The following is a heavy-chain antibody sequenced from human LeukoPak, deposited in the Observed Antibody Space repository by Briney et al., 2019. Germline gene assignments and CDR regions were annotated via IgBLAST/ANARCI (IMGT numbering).Heavy chain of an antibody. CDR2: IIPIFGTA. V-gene: IGHV1-69*06. Sequence: EASVKVSCKASGGTFSSYAISWVRQAPGQGLEWMGGIIPIFGTANYAQKFQGRVTITADKSTSTAYMELGSLRSEDTAVYYCARDRGDNWFDPWGQGTLVTVSS. CDR3: ARDRGDNWFDP. D-gene: IGHD3-10*01. J-gene: IGHJ5*02. CDR1: GGTFSSYA.